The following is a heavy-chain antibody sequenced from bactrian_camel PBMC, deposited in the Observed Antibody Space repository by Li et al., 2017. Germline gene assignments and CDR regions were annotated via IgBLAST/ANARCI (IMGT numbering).Heavy chain of an antibody. D-gene: IGHD1*01. Sequence: VQLVESGGGSVQAGGSLRLSCEPSGYTYTAWCMGWFRQIPDKEREGVAGIESDGRPSYADSVKGRFTVSQDSAKTTVYLQMNSLKPEDTAMYYCAADGSCGAWMWGDKVDYWGQGTQVTVS. CDR3: AADGSCGAWMWGDKVDY. CDR2: IESDGRP. CDR1: GYTYTAWC. V-gene: IGHV3S9*01. J-gene: IGHJ4*01.